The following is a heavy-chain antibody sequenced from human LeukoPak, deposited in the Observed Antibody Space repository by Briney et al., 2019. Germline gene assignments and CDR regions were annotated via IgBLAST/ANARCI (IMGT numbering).Heavy chain of an antibody. CDR3: ARDATMVRGVISY. J-gene: IGHJ4*02. CDR1: GFTFSDYY. D-gene: IGHD3-10*01. V-gene: IGHV3-11*04. CDR2: ISSSGSTI. Sequence: PGGSLRLSCAASGFTFSDYYMSWIRQAPGKGLEWVSYISSSGSTIYYADSVKGRFTISRDNAKNSLYLQMNSLRAEDTAVHYCARDATMVRGVISYWGQGTLVTVSS.